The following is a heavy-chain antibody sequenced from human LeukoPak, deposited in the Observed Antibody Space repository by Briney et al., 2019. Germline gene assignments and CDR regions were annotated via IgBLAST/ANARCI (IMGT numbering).Heavy chain of an antibody. D-gene: IGHD3-10*01. CDR1: GYTFTSYG. Sequence: ASVKVSCKASGYTFTSYGISWVRQAPGQGLEWMGWISAYNGNTNYAQKLQGRVTMTTDTSTSTAYMELRSLRSDDTAVYYCARDEFYYGSGSPDYWGQGTLVTVSS. V-gene: IGHV1-18*01. CDR3: ARDEFYYGSGSPDY. CDR2: ISAYNGNT. J-gene: IGHJ4*02.